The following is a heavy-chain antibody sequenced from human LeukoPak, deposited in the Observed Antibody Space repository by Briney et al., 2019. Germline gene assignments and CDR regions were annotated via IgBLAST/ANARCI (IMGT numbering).Heavy chain of an antibody. CDR1: GGSISSYY. CDR3: ARGPMGATHWFDP. J-gene: IGHJ5*02. V-gene: IGHV4-4*07. CDR2: IYASGNT. Sequence: PSETLSLTCTVSGGSISSYYWSWIRQPAGKGLEWIGRIYASGNTNYNPSLKSRVTMSVDTSKNQFSLKPSSVTAADTAVYYCARGPMGATHWFDPWGQGTLVTVSS. D-gene: IGHD1-26*01.